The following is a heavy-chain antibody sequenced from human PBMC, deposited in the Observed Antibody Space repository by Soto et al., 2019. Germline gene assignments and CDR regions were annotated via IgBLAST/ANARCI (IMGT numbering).Heavy chain of an antibody. V-gene: IGHV3-15*01. Sequence: EVQLVESGGGLVKPGGSLRLSCAASGFTFSNAWMSWVRQAPGKGLEWVGRIKSKTDGGTTDYAAPVKGRFTISRDDSKNTLYLQMNSLKTEDTAVYYCTTPPFYGGYYFDYWGQGTLVTVSS. J-gene: IGHJ4*02. CDR3: TTPPFYGGYYFDY. CDR1: GFTFSNAW. D-gene: IGHD4-17*01. CDR2: IKSKTDGGTT.